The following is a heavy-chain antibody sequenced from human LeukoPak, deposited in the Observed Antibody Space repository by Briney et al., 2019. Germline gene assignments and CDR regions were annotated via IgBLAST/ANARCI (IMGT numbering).Heavy chain of an antibody. CDR3: ARVYSGYYDY. J-gene: IGHJ4*02. V-gene: IGHV3-53*01. D-gene: IGHD5-12*01. CDR1: GFTFSSYW. Sequence: GGSLRLSCAASGFTFSSYWMSWVRQAPGKGLEWVSVIYSGGTTYYADSVKGRFTISRDNSKNTLYLQMNSLGVEDTAVYYCARVYSGYYDYWGQGTLVTVSS. CDR2: IYSGGTT.